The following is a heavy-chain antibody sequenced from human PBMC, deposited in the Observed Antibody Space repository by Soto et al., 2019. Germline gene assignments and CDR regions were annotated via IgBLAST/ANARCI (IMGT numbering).Heavy chain of an antibody. Sequence: QVQLVQSGAEVKKPGASVKVSCKASGYTFTSYDINWVRQATGQGLEWMGWMNPNSGNTGYAQKFQGRVTMPRNTSISTAYMELSSLRSEDTAVYYCARGPSVVVPAAMVPYYYYGMDVWGQGTTVTVSS. CDR3: ARGPSVVVPAAMVPYYYYGMDV. CDR2: MNPNSGNT. V-gene: IGHV1-8*01. CDR1: GYTFTSYD. J-gene: IGHJ6*02. D-gene: IGHD2-2*01.